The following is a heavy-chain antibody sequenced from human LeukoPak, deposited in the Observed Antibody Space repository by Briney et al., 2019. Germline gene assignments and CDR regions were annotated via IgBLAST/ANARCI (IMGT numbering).Heavy chain of an antibody. Sequence: SQTLSLTCALSGDTVSSNTAAWNWIRQSPSRGLEWLGRTYYRSKWYYDYAVAVKSRISINPDTSKNQFSLQLSSVTPEDTAVYYCARDPVGGSTIFDYWGQGTLVTASS. D-gene: IGHD1-26*01. CDR3: ARDPVGGSTIFDY. J-gene: IGHJ4*02. V-gene: IGHV6-1*01. CDR2: TYYRSKWYY. CDR1: GDTVSSNTAA.